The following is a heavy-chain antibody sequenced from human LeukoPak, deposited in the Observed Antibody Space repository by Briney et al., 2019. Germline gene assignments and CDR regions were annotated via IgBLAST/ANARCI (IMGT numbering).Heavy chain of an antibody. CDR2: ISGSGGST. V-gene: IGHV3-23*01. CDR1: GFTFSSYA. CDR3: AKDRLRVLQGQFDP. D-gene: IGHD3-10*01. J-gene: IGHJ5*02. Sequence: GGSLRLSCAASGFTFSSYAMSWVRQAPGKGLEWVSAISGSGGSTYYAGSVKGRFTISRDNSKNTLYLQMNSLRAEDTAVYYCAKDRLRVLQGQFDPWGQGTLVTVSS.